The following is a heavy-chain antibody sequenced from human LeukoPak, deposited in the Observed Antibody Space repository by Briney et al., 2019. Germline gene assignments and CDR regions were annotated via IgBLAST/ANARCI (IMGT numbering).Heavy chain of an antibody. CDR1: GGSFSGYY. D-gene: IGHD6-19*01. J-gene: IGHJ5*02. CDR2: INHSGST. V-gene: IGHV4-34*01. CDR3: ARGRVPSSGWYGLFFGFDP. Sequence: KPSETLSLTCAVYGGSFSGYYWSWIRQPPGKWLEWIGEINHSGSTNYNPSLKRRVTISVDTSKNQFSLKLSSVTAADTAVYYCARGRVPSSGWYGLFFGFDPWGQGTLVSVSS.